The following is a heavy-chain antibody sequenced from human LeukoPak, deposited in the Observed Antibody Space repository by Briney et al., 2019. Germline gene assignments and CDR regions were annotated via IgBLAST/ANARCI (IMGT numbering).Heavy chain of an antibody. Sequence: ASVKVSCKASGYTFTSYGISWVRQAPGQGLEWMGWISAYNGNTNYAQKLQGRVTMTTDTSTSTAYMELRSLRSDDTAVYYCARSSYPGHYYYYGMDVWGQGTTVTVSS. CDR2: ISAYNGNT. CDR1: GYTFTSYG. J-gene: IGHJ6*02. V-gene: IGHV1-18*01. CDR3: ARSSYPGHYYYYGMDV. D-gene: IGHD3-10*01.